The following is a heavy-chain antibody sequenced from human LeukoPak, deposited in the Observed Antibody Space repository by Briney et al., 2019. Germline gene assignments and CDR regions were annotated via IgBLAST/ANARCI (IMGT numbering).Heavy chain of an antibody. CDR3: ARAASVLGVRLYFDY. J-gene: IGHJ4*02. CDR1: GYTFTGYY. CDR2: INPNSGGT. Sequence: GASVKVSRKASGYTFTGYYMHWVRQAPGQGLEWMGWINPNSGGTNYAQKFQGRVTMTRDKSISTAYIELSRLRSDDTAVYYCARAASVLGVRLYFDYWGQGTLVTVSS. V-gene: IGHV1-2*02. D-gene: IGHD2-8*02.